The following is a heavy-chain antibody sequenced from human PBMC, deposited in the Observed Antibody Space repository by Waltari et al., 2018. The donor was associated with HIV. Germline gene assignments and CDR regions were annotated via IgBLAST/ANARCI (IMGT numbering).Heavy chain of an antibody. CDR3: ARDRPDASGWSISDT. J-gene: IGHJ5*02. V-gene: IGHV3-11*04. D-gene: IGHD6-19*01. Sequence: QVQLVESGGDLVKPGGSLRLSCAASGFIFSDYYMSWIRQAPGKGLGGLEYISTTGGTVYYAKSGRGRFTVSRDNAKNFMYLQMSDLRPEDTAVYYCARDRPDASGWSISDTWGQGTLVTVSS. CDR2: ISTTGGTV. CDR1: GFIFSDYY.